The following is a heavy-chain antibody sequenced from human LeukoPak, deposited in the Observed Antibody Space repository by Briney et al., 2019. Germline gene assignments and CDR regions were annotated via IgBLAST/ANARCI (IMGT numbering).Heavy chain of an antibody. CDR1: GYTFISYG. CDR3: ARGHIVVVPAARNWFDP. J-gene: IGHJ5*02. CDR2: ISAHNDNT. V-gene: IGHV1-18*01. D-gene: IGHD2-2*01. Sequence: ASVKVSCKASGYTFISYGISWVRQAPGQGLEWMGWISAHNDNTNYAQKFQGRVTMTTDTSTSTAYMELRSLRSDDTAVYYCARGHIVVVPAARNWFDPWGQGTLVTVSS.